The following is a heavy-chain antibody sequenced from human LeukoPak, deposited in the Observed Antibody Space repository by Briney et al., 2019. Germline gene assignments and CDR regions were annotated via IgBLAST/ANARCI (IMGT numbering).Heavy chain of an antibody. CDR1: GFTVSINY. CDR3: ARGADYSGYEHNWFDP. D-gene: IGHD5-12*01. V-gene: IGHV3-66*01. CDR2: IYGGGGT. Sequence: GGSLRLSCAASGFTVSINYMTWVRQAPGTGLEWVSVIYGGGGTYYADSVKGRFTISRDNSKNTLYLQMNSVRAEDTAVYYCARGADYSGYEHNWFDPWGQGTLVTVSS. J-gene: IGHJ5*02.